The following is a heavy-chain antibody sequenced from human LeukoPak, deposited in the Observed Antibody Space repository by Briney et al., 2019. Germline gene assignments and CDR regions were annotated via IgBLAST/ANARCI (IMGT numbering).Heavy chain of an antibody. CDR1: GYTFTNYD. Sequence: ASVKVSCKASGYTFTNYDVNWVRQATGQGLEWMGWMSPNSGNVGYAQKFQGRVSMTRDTSISTAYMELSRLRSDDTAVYYCARDGSGSYYLKVYWGQGTLVTVSS. CDR3: ARDGSGSYYLKVY. D-gene: IGHD1-26*01. J-gene: IGHJ4*02. V-gene: IGHV1-8*01. CDR2: MSPNSGNV.